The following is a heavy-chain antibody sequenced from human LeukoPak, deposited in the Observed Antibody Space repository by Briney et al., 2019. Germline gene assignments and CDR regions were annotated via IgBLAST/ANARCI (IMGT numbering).Heavy chain of an antibody. J-gene: IGHJ5*02. Sequence: PGGSLRLSCTASGFTFRIYSMSWVRQAPGKGLEWISSISDSSSDKYFADSVKGRFTISRDNSKNTLYLQMNSLRAEDTAVYYCAKDAEPGDYDFWSGYNWFDPWGQGTLVTVSS. D-gene: IGHD3-3*01. CDR3: AKDAEPGDYDFWSGYNWFDP. V-gene: IGHV3-23*01. CDR1: GFTFRIYS. CDR2: ISDSSSDK.